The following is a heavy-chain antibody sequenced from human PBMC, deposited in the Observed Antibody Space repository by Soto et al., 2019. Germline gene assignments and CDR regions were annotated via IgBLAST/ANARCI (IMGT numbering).Heavy chain of an antibody. J-gene: IGHJ4*02. CDR3: AKHGGYCSGGSCYKPYYYFDY. D-gene: IGHD2-15*01. Sequence: GSLRLSCAASGFTFSRYAMSWVRQAPGKGLEWVSAISGSGGSTYYADSVKGRFTISRDNSKNTLYLQMNSLRAEDTAVYYCAKHGGYCSGGSCYKPYYYFDYWGQGTLVTVSS. CDR1: GFTFSRYA. V-gene: IGHV3-23*01. CDR2: ISGSGGST.